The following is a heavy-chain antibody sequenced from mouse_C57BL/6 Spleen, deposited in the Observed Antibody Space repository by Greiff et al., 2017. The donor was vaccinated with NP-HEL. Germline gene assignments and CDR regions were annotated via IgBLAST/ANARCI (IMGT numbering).Heavy chain of an antibody. D-gene: IGHD2-5*01. Sequence: QVQLQQSGAELVRPGASVTLSCKASGYTFTDYEMHWVKQTPVHGLEWIGAIDPETGGTAYNQKFKGKAILTADKSSSTAYMELRSLTSEDSAVYYCTRSPYYSNLPLYAMDYWGQGTSVTVSS. CDR1: GYTFTDYE. J-gene: IGHJ4*01. CDR2: IDPETGGT. CDR3: TRSPYYSNLPLYAMDY. V-gene: IGHV1-15*01.